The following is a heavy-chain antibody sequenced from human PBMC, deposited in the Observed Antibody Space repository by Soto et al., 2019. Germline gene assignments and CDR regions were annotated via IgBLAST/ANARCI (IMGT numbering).Heavy chain of an antibody. J-gene: IGHJ4*02. CDR1: GGSFSGYY. CDR3: AREARRVTIFGVVIIDYFDY. CDR2: INHSGST. V-gene: IGHV4-34*01. Sequence: QVQLQQWGAGLLKPSETLSLTCAVYGGSFSGYYWSWIRQPPGKGLEWIGEINHSGSTNYNPSLKRRVTISVDTSKNQFSLKLSSVTAADTAVYYCAREARRVTIFGVVIIDYFDYWGQGTLVTVSS. D-gene: IGHD3-3*01.